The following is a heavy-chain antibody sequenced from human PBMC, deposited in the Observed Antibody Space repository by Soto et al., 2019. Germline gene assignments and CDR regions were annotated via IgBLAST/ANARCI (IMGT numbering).Heavy chain of an antibody. CDR3: ARDASDSMVRGGAYFYYYYMDV. V-gene: IGHV3-7*01. Sequence: GGSLRLSCVVSGFTFSSYWMTWVRQAPGRGLEWVANIKEDGSEKYYVDSVKGRFTISRDNAKNSLYLQMNSLRAEDTALYYCARDASDSMVRGGAYFYYYYMDVWGKGTTVTVSS. CDR2: IKEDGSEK. D-gene: IGHD3-10*01. CDR1: GFTFSSYW. J-gene: IGHJ6*03.